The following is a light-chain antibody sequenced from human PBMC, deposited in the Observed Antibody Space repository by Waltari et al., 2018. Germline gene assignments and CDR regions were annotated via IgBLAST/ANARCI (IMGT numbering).Light chain of an antibody. CDR3: CSYAGISTFYV. J-gene: IGLJ1*01. CDR1: SSDVEY. Sequence: QSALTQPRSVSGSPGQSVTISCTGASSDVEYVSWYQHHPGKAPKLMIYDVNKRPSGVPARCSGSQSGNTASLTISGLQADDEADYYCCSYAGISTFYVFGSGTKVTVL. V-gene: IGLV2-11*01. CDR2: DVN.